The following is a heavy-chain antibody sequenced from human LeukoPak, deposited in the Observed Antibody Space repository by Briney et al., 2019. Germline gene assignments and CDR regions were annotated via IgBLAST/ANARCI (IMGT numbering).Heavy chain of an antibody. J-gene: IGHJ5*02. Sequence: PGVSLRLSCAASGFDFNGQTMSWLRQVPGKGPEWVASIKEDEIEIHYVDAVKGRFTISRDNTKDSLYLQMNSLRVEDTALYYCARGGFRHFDPWGQGTLVTFSS. D-gene: IGHD3-22*01. CDR3: ARGGFRHFDP. CDR1: GFDFNGQT. CDR2: IKEDEIEI. V-gene: IGHV3-7*01.